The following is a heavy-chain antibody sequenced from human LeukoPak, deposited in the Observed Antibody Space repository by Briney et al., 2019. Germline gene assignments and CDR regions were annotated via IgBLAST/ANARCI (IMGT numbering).Heavy chain of an antibody. D-gene: IGHD6-6*01. J-gene: IGHJ4*02. V-gene: IGHV4-4*07. CDR1: GGSISSYY. CDR2: IYTSGST. Sequence: PSETLSLTCTVSGGSISSYYWSWIRQPAGKGLEWIGRIYTSGSTNYNPSVKSRVAISVDKSKNQSSLKLSSVTAADTAVYCCARERREYSSPGPFDYWGQGTLVTVSS. CDR3: ARERREYSSPGPFDY.